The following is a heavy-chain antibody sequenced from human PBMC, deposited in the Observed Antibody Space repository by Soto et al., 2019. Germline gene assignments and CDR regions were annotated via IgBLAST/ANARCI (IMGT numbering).Heavy chain of an antibody. J-gene: IGHJ3*02. CDR3: ARAAAAVAFDI. CDR1: GCTVSINY. D-gene: IGHD6-13*01. CDR2: MYSGCST. V-gene: IGHV3-53*04. Sequence: PGGSLRLSCAASGCTVSINYMFWVRQAPAKGLEWVSGMYSGCSTYYADSVKGRFTISIHNSKNTLDLQMNTMRAEDTAVYYCARAAAAVAFDIWGQGTMVTVSS.